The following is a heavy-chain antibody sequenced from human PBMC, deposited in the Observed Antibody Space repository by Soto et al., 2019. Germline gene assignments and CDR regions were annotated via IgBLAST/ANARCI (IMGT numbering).Heavy chain of an antibody. CDR3: ARVKLYYYESRCPVDPSAFDS. V-gene: IGHV3-33*01. CDR2: IWYDGSNK. CDR1: GFTFSSYG. Sequence: QVQLVESGGGVVQPGRSLRLSCAASGFTFSSYGMHWVRQAPGKGLEWVAVIWYDGSNKYYADSVKGRFTISRDNSKNPLYLQKNCLRAEDTAVYYCARVKLYYYESRCPVDPSAFDSWGQGTMVPVSS. D-gene: IGHD3-22*01. J-gene: IGHJ3*02.